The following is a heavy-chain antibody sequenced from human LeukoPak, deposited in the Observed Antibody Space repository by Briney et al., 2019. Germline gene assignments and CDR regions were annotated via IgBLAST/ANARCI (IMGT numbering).Heavy chain of an antibody. D-gene: IGHD3-3*01. CDR1: GFTFSPHA. CDR3: ARIGASDFWSSCDY. Sequence: GGSLRLSCAASGFTFSPHAMYWVRQAPGKGLKWVAVISSDGSDKYYADTVQGRFTISRDNSKNTMYLQMNSLRGEDTAIYYCARIGASDFWSSCDYWGQGTLVTVSA. J-gene: IGHJ4*02. V-gene: IGHV3-30-3*01. CDR2: ISSDGSDK.